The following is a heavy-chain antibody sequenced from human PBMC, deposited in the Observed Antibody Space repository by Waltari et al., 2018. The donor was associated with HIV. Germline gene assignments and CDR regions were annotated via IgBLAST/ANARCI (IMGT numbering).Heavy chain of an antibody. D-gene: IGHD4-17*01. CDR1: RYHSGTHD. CDR2: INPKTGDT. CDR3: TRGLALRIAAPGADV. J-gene: IGHJ6*02. Sequence: QSPTEVRRPGASVMVSCRISRYHSGTHDVSSVREATGQGLEWMGCINPKTGDTQSCEKYWCRLTLTRDISTATDYLDLENLTRDDTASYYCTRGLALRIAAPGADVWGQGTTVFVFS. V-gene: IGHV1-8*01.